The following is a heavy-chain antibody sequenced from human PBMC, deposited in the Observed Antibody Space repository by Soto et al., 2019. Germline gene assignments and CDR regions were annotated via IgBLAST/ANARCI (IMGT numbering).Heavy chain of an antibody. CDR3: TTAYYYYDSSGYLPYFDY. D-gene: IGHD3-22*01. V-gene: IGHV3-15*07. Sequence: GGSLRLSCAASGFTFSNAWMNWVRQAPGKGLEWVGRIKSKTDGGTTDYAAPVKGRFTISRDDSKNTLYLQMNSLKTEDTAVYYCTTAYYYYDSSGYLPYFDYWGQGTLVTVSS. CDR1: GFTFSNAW. CDR2: IKSKTDGGTT. J-gene: IGHJ4*02.